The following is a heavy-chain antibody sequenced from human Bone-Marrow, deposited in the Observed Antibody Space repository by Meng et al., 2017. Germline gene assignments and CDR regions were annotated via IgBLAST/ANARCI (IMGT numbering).Heavy chain of an antibody. Sequence: GESLKISCAASGFTFSSYWMSWVRQAPGKGLEWVANIKQDGSEKYYVDSVKGRFTISRDNAKNSLYLQMNSLRAGNTAVYYCARDRVPWVTTGGYFDYWGQGTLVTVSS. V-gene: IGHV3-7*01. CDR2: IKQDGSEK. D-gene: IGHD4-17*01. CDR3: ARDRVPWVTTGGYFDY. J-gene: IGHJ4*02. CDR1: GFTFSSYW.